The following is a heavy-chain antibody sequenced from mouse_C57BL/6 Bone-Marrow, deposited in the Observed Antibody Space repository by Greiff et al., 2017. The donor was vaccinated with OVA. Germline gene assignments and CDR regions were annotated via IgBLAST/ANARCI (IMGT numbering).Heavy chain of an antibody. CDR2: IDPSDSYT. CDR3: ARSHDATGY. CDR1: GYTFTSYW. V-gene: IGHV1-69*01. D-gene: IGHD2-12*01. Sequence: QVQLQQPGAELVMPGASVKLSCKASGYTFTSYWMHWVKQRPGQGLEWIGEIDPSDSYTNYNQKFKGKSTLTVDKSSSTAYMQLSSLTSEDSAVYYCARSHDATGYWGQGTTLTVSS. J-gene: IGHJ2*01.